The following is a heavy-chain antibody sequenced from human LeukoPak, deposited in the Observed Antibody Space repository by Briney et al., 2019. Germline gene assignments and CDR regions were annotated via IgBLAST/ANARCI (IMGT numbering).Heavy chain of an antibody. CDR1: GDTFSSYA. J-gene: IGHJ4*02. CDR3: AGQQLVSSGSYHFDY. CDR2: IIPIFGTA. V-gene: IGHV1-69*05. D-gene: IGHD1-26*01. Sequence: SVKVSCKASGDTFSSYAISWVRQAPGQGLEWMGRIIPIFGTANYAQKFQGRVTIATDESTSTAYMELRSVRSEDTAVYHCAGQQLVSSGSYHFDYWGQGSLVTVPS.